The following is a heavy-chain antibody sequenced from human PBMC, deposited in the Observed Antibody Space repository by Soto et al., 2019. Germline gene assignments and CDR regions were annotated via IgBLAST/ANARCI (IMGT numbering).Heavy chain of an antibody. V-gene: IGHV4-34*01. J-gene: IGHJ6*02. CDR1: GGSFSGYY. CDR2: INHSGST. D-gene: IGHD6-13*01. Sequence: SETLSLTCAVYGGSFSGYYWSWIRQPPGKGLEWIGEINHSGSTNYNPSLKSRVTISVDTSKNQFSLKLSSVTAADTAVYYCAREGFVGRYSRSWSYRGYYYGMDVWGQGTTVTVSS. CDR3: AREGFVGRYSRSWSYRGYYYGMDV.